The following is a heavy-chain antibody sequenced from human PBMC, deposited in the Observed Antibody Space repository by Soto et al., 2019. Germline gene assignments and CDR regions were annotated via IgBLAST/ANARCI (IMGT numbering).Heavy chain of an antibody. J-gene: IGHJ6*02. CDR3: VYSSEGHYYYYYGMDV. V-gene: IGHV3-64D*06. CDR2: ISSNGGST. Sequence: LRLSCSASGFTFSSYAMHWVRQAPGKGLEYVSAISSNGGSTYYADSVKGRFTISRDNSKNTLYLQMSSLRAEDTAVYYCVYSSEGHYYYYYGMDVWGQGTTVTVSS. D-gene: IGHD6-19*01. CDR1: GFTFSSYA.